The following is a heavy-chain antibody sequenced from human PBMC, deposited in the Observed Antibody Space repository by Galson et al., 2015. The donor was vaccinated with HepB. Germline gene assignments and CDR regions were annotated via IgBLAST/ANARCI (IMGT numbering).Heavy chain of an antibody. CDR3: ARDLGSGYYSGGFDY. CDR2: IWYDGSNK. CDR1: GFTFSSYG. J-gene: IGHJ4*02. V-gene: IGHV3-33*08. Sequence: LRLSCAAPGFTFSSYGMHWVRQAPGKGLEWVAVIWYDGSNKYYADSVRGRFTISRDNSKNTLYLQMNSLRAEDTAVYYCARDLGSGYYSGGFDYWGQGTLVTVSS. D-gene: IGHD3-22*01.